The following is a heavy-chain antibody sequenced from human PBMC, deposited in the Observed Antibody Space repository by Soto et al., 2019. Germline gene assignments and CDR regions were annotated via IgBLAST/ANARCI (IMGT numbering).Heavy chain of an antibody. CDR1: CGSMDGYY. CDR3: ARSVATPGTNIYF. J-gene: IGHJ4*02. CDR2: IYFSGST. Sequence: SETLSLTCSVSCGSMDGYYWSWIRQTPGQGLEWLGYIYFSGSTRYNPSLKSRLTISLDKSKRQFSMSLSSVTAADTAVYYCARSVATPGTNIYFWGQGTLVTVSS. D-gene: IGHD6-13*01. V-gene: IGHV4-4*09.